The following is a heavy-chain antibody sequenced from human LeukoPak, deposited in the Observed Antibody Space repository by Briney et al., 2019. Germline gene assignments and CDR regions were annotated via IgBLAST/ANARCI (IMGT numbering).Heavy chain of an antibody. CDR3: ARHGGYSSPYLH. J-gene: IGHJ1*01. V-gene: IGHV4-59*08. Sequence: SETLSLTCAVYVDSFSGYHWSWIRQPPGKGREGIGYIYYSWSTNYNPSLKSRVTISVDTSKNQFSLKLSSVTATDTAVYYCARHGGYSSPYLHWGQGTLVTVSS. CDR2: IYYSWST. D-gene: IGHD6-13*01. CDR1: VDSFSGYH.